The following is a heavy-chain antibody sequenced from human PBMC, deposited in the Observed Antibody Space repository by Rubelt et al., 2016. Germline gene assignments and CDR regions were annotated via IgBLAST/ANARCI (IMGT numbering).Heavy chain of an antibody. CDR3: AISTYYYDSSGYYPYWYFDL. V-gene: IGHV1-3*01. CDR1: GYTFTSYA. Sequence: QVQLVQSGAEVKKPGASVKVSCKASGYTFTSYAMHWVRQAPGQRLEWMGWINAGNGNTKYSQKFQGRVTITRDTSASTAYMELSSRRSEDTAVYYCAISTYYYDSSGYYPYWYFDLWGRGTLVTVSS. J-gene: IGHJ2*01. D-gene: IGHD3-22*01. CDR2: INAGNGNT.